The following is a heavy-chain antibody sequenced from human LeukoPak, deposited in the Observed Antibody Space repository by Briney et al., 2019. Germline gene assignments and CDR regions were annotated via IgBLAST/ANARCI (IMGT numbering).Heavy chain of an antibody. J-gene: IGHJ4*02. Sequence: PGGSLRLSCAVSGVRFSNYAMTWVRQAPGKGLEWVSTISASGSNTYYADSVKGRFTISRDNTKNSLYLQMNSLRVEDTAVFYCARDQYDTWSRRGNFDSWGQGTLVIVSS. CDR3: ARDQYDTWSRRGNFDS. D-gene: IGHD3-3*01. CDR2: ISASGSNT. CDR1: GVRFSNYA. V-gene: IGHV3-23*01.